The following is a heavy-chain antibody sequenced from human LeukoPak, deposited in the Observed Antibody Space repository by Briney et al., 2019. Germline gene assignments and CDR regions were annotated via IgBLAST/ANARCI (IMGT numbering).Heavy chain of an antibody. Sequence: SETLSLTCTVSGGSISSSSYYWGWIRQPPGKGLEWIGSIYYSGSTYYNPSLKSRVTMSVDTSKNHFSVKLSSVTAADTAVYYCARESEFDATGYLYWGQGILVTVSS. D-gene: IGHD3-9*01. CDR2: IYYSGST. V-gene: IGHV4-39*02. J-gene: IGHJ4*02. CDR1: GGSISSSSYY. CDR3: ARESEFDATGYLY.